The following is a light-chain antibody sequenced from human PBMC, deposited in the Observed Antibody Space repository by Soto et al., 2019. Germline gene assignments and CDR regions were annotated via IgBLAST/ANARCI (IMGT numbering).Light chain of an antibody. J-gene: IGKJ1*01. CDR3: QQYYTTPRA. CDR2: WAS. V-gene: IGKV4-1*01. CDR1: QSVLHSANTKNY. Sequence: DIVMTQSPDSLAVSLGERATIDCKSSQSVLHSANTKNYLAWYQQKPGQPPKLLIYWASTRESGVPDRFSGSGSGTDFTLTISSPQAEDVAVYYCQQYYTTPRAFGQGTKVEIK.